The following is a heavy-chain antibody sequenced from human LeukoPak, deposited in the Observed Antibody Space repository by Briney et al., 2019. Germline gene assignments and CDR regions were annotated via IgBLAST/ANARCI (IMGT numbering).Heavy chain of an antibody. CDR2: IYPGDSDT. V-gene: IGHV5-51*01. CDR1: GYSFTSYW. Sequence: GESLKISCKGSGYSFTSYWIGRVRQMPGKGLEWMGIIYPGDSDTRYSPSFQGQVTISADKSISTAYLQWSSLKASDTAMYYCARAVKGSGYDPYYYYMDVWGKGTTVTVSS. J-gene: IGHJ6*03. D-gene: IGHD5-12*01. CDR3: ARAVKGSGYDPYYYYMDV.